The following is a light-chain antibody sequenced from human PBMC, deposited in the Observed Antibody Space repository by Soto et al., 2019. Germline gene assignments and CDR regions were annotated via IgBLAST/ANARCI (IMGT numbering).Light chain of an antibody. CDR1: QSVSISD. CDR2: GAS. Sequence: EIVLTQSPGTLSFSPGERASLSCSASQSVSISDLAWYPQKPGQAPRLLIYGASTRATGIPDRFIGSGSGTDFALTNSRLERECCAVYYCQQYGSSPLTCGGGTKVEIK. J-gene: IGKJ4*01. CDR3: QQYGSSPLT. V-gene: IGKV3-20*01.